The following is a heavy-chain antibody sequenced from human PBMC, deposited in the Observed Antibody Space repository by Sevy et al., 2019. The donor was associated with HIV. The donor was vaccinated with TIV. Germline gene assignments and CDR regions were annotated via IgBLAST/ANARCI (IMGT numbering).Heavy chain of an antibody. CDR3: ARGGTKIAAAGRYYYYGMDV. V-gene: IGHV4-34*01. CDR1: GFTFSSYW. Sequence: GSLRLSCAASGFTFSSYWMSWVRQAPGKGLEWIGEINHSGSTNYNPSLKSRVTISVDTSKNQFSLKLSSVTAADTAVYYCARGGTKIAAAGRYYYYGMDVWGQGTTVTVSS. D-gene: IGHD6-13*01. CDR2: INHSGST. J-gene: IGHJ6*02.